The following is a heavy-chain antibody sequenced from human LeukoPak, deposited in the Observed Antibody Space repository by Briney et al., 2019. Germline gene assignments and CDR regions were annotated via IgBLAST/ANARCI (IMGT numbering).Heavy chain of an antibody. CDR2: IRYDGSNK. Sequence: GGSLRLSCAASGFTFSSYGMHWVRQAPGKGLEWVAFIRYDGSNKYYADSVKGRFTISRDNSKNTLYLQMNSLRAEDTAVYYCAKDRYFDWPYFDYWGQGTLVTVSS. D-gene: IGHD3-9*01. CDR3: AKDRYFDWPYFDY. J-gene: IGHJ4*02. V-gene: IGHV3-30*02. CDR1: GFTFSSYG.